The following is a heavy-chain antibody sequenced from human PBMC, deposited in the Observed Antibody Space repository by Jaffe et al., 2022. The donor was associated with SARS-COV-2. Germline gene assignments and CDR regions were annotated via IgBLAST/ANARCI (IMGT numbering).Heavy chain of an antibody. CDR3: VKDRGRRAVAGLAYFDY. CDR2: ITYNGGST. J-gene: IGHJ4*02. Sequence: EVQLVESGGGLVQPGGSLRLSCSASGFTFSSYAMHWVRQAPGKGLEYISGITYNGGSTYYADSVKGRFTISRDNSKNTLYLQMSRLRAEDTAVYYCVKDRGRRAVAGLAYFDYWGQGTLVTVSS. CDR1: GFTFSSYA. V-gene: IGHV3-64D*09. D-gene: IGHD6-19*01.